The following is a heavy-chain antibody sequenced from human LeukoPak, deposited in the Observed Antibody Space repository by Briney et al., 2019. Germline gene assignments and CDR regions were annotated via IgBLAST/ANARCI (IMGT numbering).Heavy chain of an antibody. Sequence: SETLSLTCTVSGGSISSSSYYWGWIRQPPGKGLEWIGSIYYSGSTYYNPSLKGRVTISVDTSKNQFSLKLSSVTAADTAVYYCARGPFGELSSFDYWGQGTLVTVSS. J-gene: IGHJ4*02. D-gene: IGHD3-10*01. V-gene: IGHV4-39*07. CDR3: ARGPFGELSSFDY. CDR1: GGSISSSSYY. CDR2: IYYSGST.